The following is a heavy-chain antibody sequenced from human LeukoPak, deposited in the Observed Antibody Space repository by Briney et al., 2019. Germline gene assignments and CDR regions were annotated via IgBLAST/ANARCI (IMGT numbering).Heavy chain of an antibody. CDR3: ANLLYDYVWRSYSY. V-gene: IGHV1-69*01. CDR1: GGTFNSYA. CDR2: IIPIFGTA. Sequence: SVKVSCKASGGTFNSYAITWVRQAPGQGLEWMGGIIPIFGTANYAQKFQGRVTITADGSTSTAYMELSSLRSEDTAVYYCANLLYDYVWRSYSYWGQGTLVTVSS. D-gene: IGHD3-16*01. J-gene: IGHJ4*02.